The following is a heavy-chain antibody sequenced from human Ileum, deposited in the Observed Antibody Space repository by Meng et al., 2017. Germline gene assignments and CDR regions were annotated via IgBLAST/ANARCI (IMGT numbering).Heavy chain of an antibody. CDR1: AGTFTPDT. D-gene: IGHD2-2*01. Sequence: QGEVVRAGDGRDQPGPSVKGSCKASAGTFTPDTFNGVRLAPGQGLEWLGQITPMFDTASYAQKFQGRVTPTADKSTRTAFMELSSLRSEDTAVYYCARQYCSSSSCYLIDDWGHGTLVTVSS. CDR3: ARQYCSSSSCYLIDD. CDR2: ITPMFDTA. V-gene: IGHV1-69*06. J-gene: IGHJ4*01.